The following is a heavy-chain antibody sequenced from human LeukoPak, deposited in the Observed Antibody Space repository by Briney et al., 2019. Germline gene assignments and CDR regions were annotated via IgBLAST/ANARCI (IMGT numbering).Heavy chain of an antibody. D-gene: IGHD3-16*01. Sequence: QTGGSLRLSCAASGFTFSSYSMNWVRQAPGKGLEWVSAISGSGASTYYADSVKGRFTISRDNSKNTLYLQMNSLRAEDTAVYYCANQPSLGYMDVWGKGTTVTVSS. CDR1: GFTFSSYS. V-gene: IGHV3-23*01. CDR3: ANQPSLGYMDV. CDR2: ISGSGAST. J-gene: IGHJ6*03.